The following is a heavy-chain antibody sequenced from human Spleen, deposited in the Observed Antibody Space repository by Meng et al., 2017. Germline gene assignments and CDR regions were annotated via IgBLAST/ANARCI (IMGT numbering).Heavy chain of an antibody. V-gene: IGHV3-23*04. Sequence: VQLVESGGGVVQPGWSLRLSCSASGFTFSSYAISWVRQAPGKGLEWVSGISGSGGSTYYADSVKGRFTISRDNSKNTLYLQMNSLRAEDTALYYCAKDEAAIAVVTIDYWGQGTLVTVSS. CDR1: GFTFSSYA. D-gene: IGHD6-19*01. J-gene: IGHJ4*02. CDR3: AKDEAAIAVVTIDY. CDR2: ISGSGGST.